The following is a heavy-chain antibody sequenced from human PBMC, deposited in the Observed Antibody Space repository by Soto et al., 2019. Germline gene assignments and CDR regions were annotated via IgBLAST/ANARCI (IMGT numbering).Heavy chain of an antibody. CDR3: AHRRAVPRPPPGWLDP. J-gene: IGHJ5*02. D-gene: IGHD2-2*01. CDR1: GFSLSTSGVG. V-gene: IGHV2-5*02. CDR2: IYWDDDK. Sequence: SGPTLVNPTQTLTLTCTFSGFSLSTSGVGVGWIRQPPGKALEWLALIYWDDDKRYSPSLKSRLSITKDTSKNQVVLTMTNVDPVDTATYYCAHRRAVPRPPPGWLDPWGRGTLVTVSS.